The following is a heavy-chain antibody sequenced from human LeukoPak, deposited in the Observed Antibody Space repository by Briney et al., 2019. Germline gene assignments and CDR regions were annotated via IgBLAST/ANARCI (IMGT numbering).Heavy chain of an antibody. CDR2: INPSGGST. CDR3: AILDLVRGGFDY. Sequence: GASVKVSCKASGYTFTSYYMHWVRQAPGQGLEWMGIINPSGGSTSYAQKFQGRVTMTRDTSTSTVYMELSSLRSEDTAVYYCAILDLVRGGFDYWGQGTLVTVSS. CDR1: GYTFTSYY. D-gene: IGHD3-10*01. J-gene: IGHJ4*02. V-gene: IGHV1-46*01.